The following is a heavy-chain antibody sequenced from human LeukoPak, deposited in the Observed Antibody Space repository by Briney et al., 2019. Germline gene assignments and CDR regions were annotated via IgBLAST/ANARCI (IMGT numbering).Heavy chain of an antibody. J-gene: IGHJ4*02. Sequence: GGSLRLSCAASGFTFSDYYMSWVRQAPGKGLEWVSAISGSGGSTYYADSVKGRFTISRDNSKNTLYLQMNSLRAEDAAVYYCAKKSGSYYNYFDYWGQGTLVTVSS. CDR3: AKKSGSYYNYFDY. D-gene: IGHD1-26*01. CDR2: ISGSGGST. CDR1: GFTFSDYY. V-gene: IGHV3-23*01.